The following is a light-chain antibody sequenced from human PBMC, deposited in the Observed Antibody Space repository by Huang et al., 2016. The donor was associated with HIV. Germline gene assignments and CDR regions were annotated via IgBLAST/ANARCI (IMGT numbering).Light chain of an antibody. CDR2: GAS. CDR1: QSVSSN. Sequence: EIVMTQSPATLSVSPGERATLACRASQSVSSNLAWHQQQPGQAPRLLIYGASTRATGIPARCSGSGSGTEFTLTISSLQSEDFAVYYCQQYNNWPPLTFGGGTKVEIK. V-gene: IGKV3-15*01. J-gene: IGKJ4*01. CDR3: QQYNNWPPLT.